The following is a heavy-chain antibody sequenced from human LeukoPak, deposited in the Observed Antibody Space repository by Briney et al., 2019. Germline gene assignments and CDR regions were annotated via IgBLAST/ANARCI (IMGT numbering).Heavy chain of an antibody. CDR2: FDPEDGET. CDR3: ATDSSGWYSFDY. D-gene: IGHD6-19*01. Sequence: ASVKVSCKVSGYTLTELSMHGVRQAPGRGPEWVGGFDPEDGETIYAQKFQGRVTMTEDTSTDTAYMELSSLRSEDTAVYYCATDSSGWYSFDYWGQGTLVTVSS. CDR1: GYTLTELS. V-gene: IGHV1-24*01. J-gene: IGHJ4*02.